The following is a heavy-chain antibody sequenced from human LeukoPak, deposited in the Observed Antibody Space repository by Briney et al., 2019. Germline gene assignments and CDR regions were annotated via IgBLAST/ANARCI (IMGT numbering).Heavy chain of an antibody. CDR1: GGSISSGSYY. J-gene: IGHJ6*03. V-gene: IGHV4-61*02. D-gene: IGHD2-21*01. Sequence: SETLPLTCSVSGGSISSGSYYWSWIRQPAGKGLEWIGRIYTSGSTNYNPSLKSRVTISVDTSKNQFSLKLSSVTAADTAVYYCARVCSGDYYYYYYMDVWGKGTTVTVSS. CDR3: ARVCSGDYYYYYYMDV. CDR2: IYTSGST.